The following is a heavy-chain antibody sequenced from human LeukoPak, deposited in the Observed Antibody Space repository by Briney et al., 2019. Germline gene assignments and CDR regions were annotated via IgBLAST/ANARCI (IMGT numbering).Heavy chain of an antibody. Sequence: PSETLSLTCTVSGGSISSSSYYWGWIRQPPGKGLEWIGSIYYRGSTYYNPSLKSRVTISVDTSKNQFSLKLSSVTAADTAVYYCARAYDSSSYYYENWFDPWGQGTLVTVSS. V-gene: IGHV4-39*01. CDR2: IYYRGST. CDR3: ARAYDSSSYYYENWFDP. J-gene: IGHJ5*02. CDR1: GGSISSSSYY. D-gene: IGHD3-22*01.